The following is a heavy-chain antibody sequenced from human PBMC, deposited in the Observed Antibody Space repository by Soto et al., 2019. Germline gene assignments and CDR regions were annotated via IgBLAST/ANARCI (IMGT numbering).Heavy chain of an antibody. CDR3: AKTQASAMITYCCLVS. CDR2: ISHTGGST. V-gene: IGHV3-23*01. CDR1: GFTFSSYA. D-gene: IGHD5-18*01. Sequence: EVQLLESGGSLVQPGGSLRLSCAASGFTFSSYAMNWVRQAPGKGLEWVSTISHTGGSTYYADSVKGRFTITRDHSKNMLFLQINSLRAEDTALYYCAKTQASAMITYCCLVSWGQVTLVTVSS. J-gene: IGHJ5*02.